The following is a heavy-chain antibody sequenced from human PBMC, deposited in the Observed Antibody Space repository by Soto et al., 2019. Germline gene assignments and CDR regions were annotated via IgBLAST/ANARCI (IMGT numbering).Heavy chain of an antibody. CDR3: ARDRCTPLSSTSCDGIDY. V-gene: IGHV3-30-3*01. Sequence: GGSLRLSCAASGFTFSSYAMHWVRQAPGKGLEWVAVISYDGSNKYYADSVKGRFTISRDNSKNTLYLQMNSLRAEDTAVYYCARDRCTPLSSTSCDGIDYWGQGTLVTVSS. J-gene: IGHJ4*02. D-gene: IGHD2-2*01. CDR2: ISYDGSNK. CDR1: GFTFSSYA.